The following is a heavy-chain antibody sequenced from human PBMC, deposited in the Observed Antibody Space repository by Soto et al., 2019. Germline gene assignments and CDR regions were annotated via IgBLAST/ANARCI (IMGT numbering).Heavy chain of an antibody. CDR2: MSGSGDIT. V-gene: IGHV3-23*01. J-gene: IGHJ5*01. Sequence: GGSLRLSCAASGFTFSSYAMSWVRQARGKGLEWVSSMSGSGDITQYADSVKGRFTFSRDNSKNTLYLQMNSLRAEDTAVYYCAKNGRGTDIFFDCWGQGILVTVSS. CDR1: GFTFSSYA. D-gene: IGHD5-18*01. CDR3: AKNGRGTDIFFDC.